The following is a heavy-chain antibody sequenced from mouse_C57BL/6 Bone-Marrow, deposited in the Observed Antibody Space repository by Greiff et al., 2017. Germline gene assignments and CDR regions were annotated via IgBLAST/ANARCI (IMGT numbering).Heavy chain of an antibody. CDR2: IDPEDGDT. CDR3: TTPYYGSSSFAY. V-gene: IGHV14-1*01. J-gene: IGHJ3*01. Sequence: EVKLMESGAELVRPGASVKLSCTASGFNFKDYYMHWVKQRPEQGLEWIGRIDPEDGDTEYAPKFKGKATMTADTSTNTAYLQLSSLTSEDTAVYYCTTPYYGSSSFAYWGQGTLVTVSA. CDR1: GFNFKDYY. D-gene: IGHD1-1*01.